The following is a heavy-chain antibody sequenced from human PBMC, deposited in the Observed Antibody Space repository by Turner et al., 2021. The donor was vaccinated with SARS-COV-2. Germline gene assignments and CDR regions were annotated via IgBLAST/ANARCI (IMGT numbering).Heavy chain of an antibody. CDR3: ARHECGDYFDF. CDR2: VSYRGKT. D-gene: IGHD3-10*01. CDR1: NASIVTRDFN. J-gene: IGHJ4*02. V-gene: IGHV4-39*01. Sequence: QVQLQESGPGLVKPSETLWLPCSVSNASIVTRDFNWAWVRQPPGKGLEWIGDVSYRGKTFYNSSLRSRLTISRDTSKNQFFLKLNSVTAADTAVYFCARHECGDYFDFWGQEKLVTVSS.